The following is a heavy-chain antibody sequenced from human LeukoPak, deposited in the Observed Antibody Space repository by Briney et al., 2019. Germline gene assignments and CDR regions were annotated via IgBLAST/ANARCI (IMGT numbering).Heavy chain of an antibody. J-gene: IGHJ4*02. CDR1: GFTFSSYS. Sequence: GGSLRLSCAASGFTFSSYSMNWVRQAPGKGLEGVSSISSSSSYIYYADSVKGRFTISRDNANNSLYLQMNSLRAEDTAVYYCARIHCSGGSCYSLDYWGQGTLVTVSS. D-gene: IGHD2-15*01. CDR2: ISSSSSYI. V-gene: IGHV3-21*01. CDR3: ARIHCSGGSCYSLDY.